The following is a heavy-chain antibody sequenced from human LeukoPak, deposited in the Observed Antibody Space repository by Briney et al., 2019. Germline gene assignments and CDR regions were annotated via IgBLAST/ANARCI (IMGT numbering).Heavy chain of an antibody. J-gene: IGHJ4*02. D-gene: IGHD6-19*01. CDR1: GGSISSSSYY. Sequence: SETLSLTCTVSGGSISSSSYYWGWIRQPPGKGLEWIGSIYYSGSTYYNPSLKSRVTISVDTSKNQFSLKLSSVTAADTAVYYCERTQRLGIAVVHSVRWGEGPLVSVSS. V-gene: IGHV4-39*01. CDR3: ERTQRLGIAVVHSVR. CDR2: IYYSGST.